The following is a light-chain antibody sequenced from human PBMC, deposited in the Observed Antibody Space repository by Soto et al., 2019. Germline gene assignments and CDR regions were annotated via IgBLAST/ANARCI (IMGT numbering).Light chain of an antibody. CDR3: QQYNNWPPWT. CDR1: QSVSNN. Sequence: ILMTQSPATLSVSPGERATLSCRASQSVSNNLAWYQQKPGQAPSLLIYDASTRATGIPARFSGSGSGAEFPLTISGLQSEDFAVYYCQQYNNWPPWTFGHGTKVEIK. CDR2: DAS. J-gene: IGKJ1*01. V-gene: IGKV3-15*01.